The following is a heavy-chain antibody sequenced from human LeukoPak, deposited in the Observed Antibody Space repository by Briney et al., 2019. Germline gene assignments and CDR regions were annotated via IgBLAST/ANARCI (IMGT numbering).Heavy chain of an antibody. CDR3: AHLGASDY. CDR2: IGGSGSPI. J-gene: IGHJ4*02. D-gene: IGHD3-16*01. CDR1: GVTFHYYS. V-gene: IGHV3-48*02. Sequence: GGSLRLSCAVSGVTFHYYSMNWVRQAPGKGLEWVSYIGGSGSPIYYADSVKGRFTISRDNAKNSLYLQMNSLRDEDTAVYYCAHLGASDYWGQGTLVTVSS.